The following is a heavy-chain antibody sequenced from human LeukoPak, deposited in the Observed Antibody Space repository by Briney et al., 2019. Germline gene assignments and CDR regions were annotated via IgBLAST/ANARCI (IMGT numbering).Heavy chain of an antibody. D-gene: IGHD1-26*01. CDR3: ARDPLDLGGKNWFDP. Sequence: GASVKVSCKASGYTFTSYGISWVRQAPGQGLEWMGWISAYNGNTNYAQKLQGRVTMTTDTSTSTAYMELRSLRSDDTAVYSCARDPLDLGGKNWFDPWGQGTLVTVSS. J-gene: IGHJ5*02. CDR1: GYTFTSYG. CDR2: ISAYNGNT. V-gene: IGHV1-18*01.